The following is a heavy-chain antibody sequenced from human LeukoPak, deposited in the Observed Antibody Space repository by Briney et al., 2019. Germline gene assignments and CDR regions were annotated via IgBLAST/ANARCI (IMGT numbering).Heavy chain of an antibody. V-gene: IGHV4-39*01. Sequence: SETLSLTCAVSGGSPITGTYYWGWIRQPPGKGLEWIGSMFYSGSTYYNPSLESRVTISLDTSKNQFSLKLSSVTAADTAVYYCARVIAAAGIYYMDVWGKGTTVTVSS. CDR3: ARVIAAAGIYYMDV. J-gene: IGHJ6*03. D-gene: IGHD6-13*01. CDR1: GGSPITGTYY. CDR2: MFYSGST.